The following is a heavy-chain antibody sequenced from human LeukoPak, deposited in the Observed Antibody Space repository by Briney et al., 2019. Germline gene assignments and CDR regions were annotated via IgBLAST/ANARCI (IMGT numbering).Heavy chain of an antibody. Sequence: GGSLRLSCAASGFAFSSYAMSWVRQAPGKGLEGVSGISGSGGSTYYADSVKGRFTISRDNSKNTLYLQMNSLRAEDTAVYYCAKTGPTVTTPFDYWGQGTLVTVSS. D-gene: IGHD4-17*01. CDR3: AKTGPTVTTPFDY. V-gene: IGHV3-23*01. CDR1: GFAFSSYA. CDR2: ISGSGGST. J-gene: IGHJ4*02.